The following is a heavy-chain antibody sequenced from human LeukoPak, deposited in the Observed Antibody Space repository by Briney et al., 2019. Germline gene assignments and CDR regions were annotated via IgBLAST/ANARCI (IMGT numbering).Heavy chain of an antibody. CDR3: ARNDDVFDI. D-gene: IGHD1-1*01. Sequence: GGSLRLSCVASGLTFGSHWMSCVRQAPGKGLEWVDNIKQDASVEQYVDSVKGRFTTSRDNAKNSLYLQMNSLRAEDTAVYYCARNDDVFDIWGQGTMVTVSS. J-gene: IGHJ3*02. CDR1: GLTFGSHW. CDR2: IKQDASVE. V-gene: IGHV3-7*01.